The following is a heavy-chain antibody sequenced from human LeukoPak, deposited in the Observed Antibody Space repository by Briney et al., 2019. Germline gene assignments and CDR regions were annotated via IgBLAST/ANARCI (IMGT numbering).Heavy chain of an antibody. CDR3: ASPGSTLTAGPI. D-gene: IGHD2-21*02. V-gene: IGHV3-21*06. J-gene: IGHJ4*02. CDR2: ISSSSSCI. CDR1: GFNFNSYS. Sequence: GGSLRLSCEASGFNFNSYSMNWVRQAPGKGLEWVSSISSSSSCIKYADSVKGRFTISRDNALNSVHLQMNSLRVEDTAVYYCASPGSTLTAGPIWGQGSLVTVSS.